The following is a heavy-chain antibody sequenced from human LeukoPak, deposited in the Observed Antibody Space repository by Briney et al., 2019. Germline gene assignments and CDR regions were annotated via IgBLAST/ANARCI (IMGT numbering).Heavy chain of an antibody. J-gene: IGHJ4*02. CDR1: GFTFSSYA. V-gene: IGHV3-23*01. CDR2: ISGSGGST. CDR3: TTYDSSGYYYSPFDC. Sequence: PGGSLRLSCAASGFTFSSYAMSWVRQAPGKGLEWVSTISGSGGSTYYADSVKGRFTISRDNSKNTLYLQMNSLRAEDTAVYYCTTYDSSGYYYSPFDCGGQGTLVTVSS. D-gene: IGHD3-22*01.